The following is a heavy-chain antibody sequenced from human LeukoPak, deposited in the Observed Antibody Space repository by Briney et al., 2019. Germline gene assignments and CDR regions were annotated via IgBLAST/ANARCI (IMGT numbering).Heavy chain of an antibody. D-gene: IGHD2-21*02. CDR2: IYYSGST. CDR1: GGSISSYY. J-gene: IGHJ4*02. V-gene: IGHV4-59*01. Sequence: PSETLSLTCTVSGGSISSYYWSWIRQPPGKGLEWIGYIYYSGSTNYNPSLKSRVTISVDTSKNQFSLKLSSVTAADTAVYYCARGLQNCGGDCYSDWGQGTLVTVSS. CDR3: ARGLQNCGGDCYSD.